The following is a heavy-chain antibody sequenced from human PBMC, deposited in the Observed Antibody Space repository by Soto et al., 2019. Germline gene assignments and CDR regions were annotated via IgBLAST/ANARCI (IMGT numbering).Heavy chain of an antibody. Sequence: EVQLVESGGGLVKPGGSLRLSCAASGFTFSNAWMSWVRQAPGKGLEWVGRIKSRADGGTTDYPAPVKGRFFISRDDSKHTLFLQMNSLTTDDTDVYYCLTARSCFSGGCYKGWYDPWGQGSQVTVSS. V-gene: IGHV3-15*05. CDR2: IKSRADGGTT. D-gene: IGHD6-19*01. CDR1: GFTFSNAW. J-gene: IGHJ5*02. CDR3: LTARSCFSGGCYKGWYDP.